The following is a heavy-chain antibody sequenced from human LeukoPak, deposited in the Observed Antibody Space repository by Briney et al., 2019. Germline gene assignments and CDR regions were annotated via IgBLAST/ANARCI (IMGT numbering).Heavy chain of an antibody. CDR3: ARHLQQWLAAYLIF. D-gene: IGHD6-19*01. CDR1: GYTFSHYG. Sequence: ASVKVSCKASGYTFSHYGIRWVRQAPRQGLEWMGWISAYNGNTIYAQKFQGRVTMTTDTSTSTAYMELRSLESDDTAVYYCARHLQQWLAAYLIFWGQGTKVTVSS. J-gene: IGHJ3*01. CDR2: ISAYNGNT. V-gene: IGHV1-18*01.